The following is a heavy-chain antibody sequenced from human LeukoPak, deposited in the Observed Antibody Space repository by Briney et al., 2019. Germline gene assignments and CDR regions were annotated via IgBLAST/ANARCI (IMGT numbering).Heavy chain of an antibody. V-gene: IGHV1-2*02. Sequence: ASVKVSCKASGYTFTGYYMHWVRHAPGQGLELMECINTNSGGTNYAQKFQGRVTITRDTSISTAYMELSRLRSDDTAVYYCARGPTYDFWSGYYLSADPWGQGTLVTVSS. CDR3: ARGPTYDFWSGYYLSADP. CDR1: GYTFTGYY. J-gene: IGHJ5*02. D-gene: IGHD3-3*01. CDR2: INTNSGGT.